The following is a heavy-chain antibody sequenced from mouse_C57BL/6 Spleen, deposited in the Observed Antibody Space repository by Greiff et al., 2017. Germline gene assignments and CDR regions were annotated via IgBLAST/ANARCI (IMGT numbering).Heavy chain of an antibody. J-gene: IGHJ2*01. V-gene: IGHV5-15*01. CDR3: ARLGYSYYVDY. D-gene: IGHD2-3*01. Sequence: DVHLVASGGGLVQPGGSLKLSCAASGFTFSDYGMAWVRQAPRKGPEWVAFISNLAYSIYYADTVTGRFTISRENAKNTLYLEMSSLRSDDTAMYYCARLGYSYYVDYWGQGTTLTVSS. CDR2: ISNLAYSI. CDR1: GFTFSDYG.